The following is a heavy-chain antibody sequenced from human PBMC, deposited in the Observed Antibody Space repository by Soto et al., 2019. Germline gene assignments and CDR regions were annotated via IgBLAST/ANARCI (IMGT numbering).Heavy chain of an antibody. CDR2: IYSGGDT. D-gene: IGHD3-10*01. CDR1: GFAVRHNY. V-gene: IGHV3-53*04. CDR3: ARKTDSIPSGGDV. Sequence: EVQLVESGGGLVQPVGSLRLSCTASGFAVRHNYMTWVRQAPGKGLEWVSLIYSGGDTAYADSVKGRFTISRHTSQTTLYLQMNSLRTEDTAVYYCARKTDSIPSGGDVWGKGTAVTVSS. J-gene: IGHJ6*04.